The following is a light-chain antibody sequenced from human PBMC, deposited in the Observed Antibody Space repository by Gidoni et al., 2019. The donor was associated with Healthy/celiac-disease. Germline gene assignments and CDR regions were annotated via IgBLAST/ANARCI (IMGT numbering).Light chain of an antibody. CDR2: KDS. Sequence: SYELTQPPSVSVSPGQTARITCSGDALPKQYAYWYQQKPGQAPALVIYKDSERPSGIPERFSGSSSGTTVTLTISGVQAEDEADYYCQSADSSGTYSVVFGGGTKLTV. CDR3: QSADSSGTYSVV. J-gene: IGLJ2*01. CDR1: ALPKQY. V-gene: IGLV3-25*03.